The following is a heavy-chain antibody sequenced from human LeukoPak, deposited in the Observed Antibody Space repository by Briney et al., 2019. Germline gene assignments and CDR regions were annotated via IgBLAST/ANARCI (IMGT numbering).Heavy chain of an antibody. CDR2: INPNSGGT. CDR3: ARDPNQSDYYDSSGPLDY. CDR1: GYTFTGYY. Sequence: ASVKVSCKASGYTFTGYYMHWVRQAPGQGLEWMGWINPNSGGTNYAQKFQGRVTMTRDTSISTAYMELSRLRSDDTAVYYSARDPNQSDYYDSSGPLDYWGQGTPVTVSS. J-gene: IGHJ4*02. D-gene: IGHD3-22*01. V-gene: IGHV1-2*02.